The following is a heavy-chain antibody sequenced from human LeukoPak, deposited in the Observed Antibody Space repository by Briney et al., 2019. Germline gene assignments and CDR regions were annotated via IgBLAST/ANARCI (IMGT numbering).Heavy chain of an antibody. D-gene: IGHD3-16*01. CDR3: ARIKDNWFDP. J-gene: IGHJ5*02. CDR2: IIPIFGTA. Sequence: SVKVSCKASGGTFSSYAISWVRQAPGRGLEWMGRIIPIFGTANYAQKFQGRVTITTDESTSTAYMELSSLRSEDTAVYYCARIKDNWFDPWGQGTLVTVSS. CDR1: GGTFSSYA. V-gene: IGHV1-69*05.